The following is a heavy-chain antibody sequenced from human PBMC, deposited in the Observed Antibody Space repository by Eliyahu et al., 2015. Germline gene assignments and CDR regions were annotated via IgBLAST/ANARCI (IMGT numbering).Heavy chain of an antibody. D-gene: IGHD6-19*01. V-gene: IGHV1-69*05. CDR3: ARGGYSSGWYAPYYYYGMDV. CDR1: GGTFXSYX. J-gene: IGHJ6*02. CDR2: IIPIFGTA. Sequence: QVQLVQSGAEVKKPGSSVKVSCKASGGTFXSYXXSWVRQAPGQGLEWMGGIIPIFGTANYAQKFQGRVTITTDESTSTAYMELSSLRSEDTAVYYCARGGYSSGWYAPYYYYGMDVWGQGTTVTVSS.